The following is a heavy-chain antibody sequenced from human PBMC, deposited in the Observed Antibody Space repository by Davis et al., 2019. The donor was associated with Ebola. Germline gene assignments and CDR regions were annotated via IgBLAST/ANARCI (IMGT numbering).Heavy chain of an antibody. Sequence: AASVEVSCKASGGTFSSYTISWVRQAPGQGLEWMGRIIPILGIANYAQKFQGRVTITADKSTSTAYMELSSLRSEDTAVYYCASSGSSWYAATFWGQGTMVTVSS. J-gene: IGHJ3*01. CDR3: ASSGSSWYAATF. V-gene: IGHV1-69*02. CDR2: IIPILGIA. D-gene: IGHD6-13*01. CDR1: GGTFSSYT.